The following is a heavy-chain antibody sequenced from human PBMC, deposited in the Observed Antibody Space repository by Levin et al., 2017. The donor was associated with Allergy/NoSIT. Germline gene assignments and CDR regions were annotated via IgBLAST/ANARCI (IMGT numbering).Heavy chain of an antibody. CDR1: GFTFSSYG. D-gene: IGHD1-26*01. J-gene: IGHJ4*02. CDR3: ARDGGSYYLPGLGFDY. V-gene: IGHV3-33*01. CDR2: IWYDGSNK. Sequence: GGSLRLSCAASGFTFSSYGMHWVRQAPGKGLEWVAVIWYDGSNKYYADSVKGRFTISRDNSKNTLYLQMNSLRAEDTAVYYCARDGGSYYLPGLGFDYWGQGTLVTVSS.